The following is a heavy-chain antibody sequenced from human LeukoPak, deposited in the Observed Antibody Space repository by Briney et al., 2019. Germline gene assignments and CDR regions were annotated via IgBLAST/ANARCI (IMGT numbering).Heavy chain of an antibody. J-gene: IGHJ4*02. Sequence: SETLSLTCTVCAGSIIISDYYWPWIRQHPGRSLEWIGSIYYSGNTHYNPSLKSRVTISVDTSKSQFSLKLSSVTAEETAVYYCARQGRIVMAGEGDFDYWGQGTLVTVSS. V-gene: IGHV4-39*01. CDR3: ARQGRIVMAGEGDFDY. CDR2: IYYSGNT. CDR1: AGSIIISDYY. D-gene: IGHD5-24*01.